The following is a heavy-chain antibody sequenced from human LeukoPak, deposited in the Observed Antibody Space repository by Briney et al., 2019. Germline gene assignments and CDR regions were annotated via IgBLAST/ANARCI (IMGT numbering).Heavy chain of an antibody. V-gene: IGHV1-69*13. D-gene: IGHD3-22*01. CDR1: GGTFSSYA. CDR3: ARVSTMIVVPPHYYYGMDV. Sequence: ASVKVSCKASGGTFSSYATSWVRQAPGQGLEWMGGIIPIFGTANYAQKFQGRVTITADESTSTAYMELSSLRSEDTAVYYCARVSTMIVVPPHYYYGMDVWGQGTTVTVSS. CDR2: IIPIFGTA. J-gene: IGHJ6*02.